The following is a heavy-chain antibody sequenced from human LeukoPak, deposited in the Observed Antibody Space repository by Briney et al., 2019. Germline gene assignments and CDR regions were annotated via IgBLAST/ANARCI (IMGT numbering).Heavy chain of an antibody. Sequence: GGSLRLSCAASGFSFDEYAMHWVRQAPGKGLEWVSGISLNSGSIGYADAVKGRFTISRDNAKNSLFLQMKSLRVKDTAFYYCVKDTAPEYYYDSSGYFQQWGQGALVTVSS. J-gene: IGHJ1*01. CDR3: VKDTAPEYYYDSSGYFQQ. D-gene: IGHD3-22*01. V-gene: IGHV3-9*01. CDR2: ISLNSGSI. CDR1: GFSFDEYA.